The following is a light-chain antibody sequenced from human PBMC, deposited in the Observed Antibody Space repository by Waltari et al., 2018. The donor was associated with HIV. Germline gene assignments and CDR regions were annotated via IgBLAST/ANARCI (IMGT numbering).Light chain of an antibody. Sequence: QSALTQPASVSGSPGQSIPPSCTGPSSDIGTYALLSWYQQHPGKAPKLIIYEVSERPSGVSNRFSGSKSGNTASLTISGLQAEDETDYYCCSYGGSSTYVVFGGGTKVTVL. CDR1: SSDIGTYAL. CDR2: EVS. V-gene: IGLV2-23*02. J-gene: IGLJ2*01. CDR3: CSYGGSSTYVV.